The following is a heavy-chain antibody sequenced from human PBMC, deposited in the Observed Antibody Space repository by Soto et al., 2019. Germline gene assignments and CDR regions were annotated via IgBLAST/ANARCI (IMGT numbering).Heavy chain of an antibody. D-gene: IGHD1-26*01. Sequence: PGGSLRLSCAASEFTVSTNYMSWVRQAPGKGLEWVSIIYSGGSTYYADSVRGRFTISRDNSKSTLYLQMNSLRAEDTAVYYCAGGAQWELLFDYWGQGTLVTVPS. V-gene: IGHV3-53*01. J-gene: IGHJ4*02. CDR2: IYSGGST. CDR1: EFTVSTNY. CDR3: AGGAQWELLFDY.